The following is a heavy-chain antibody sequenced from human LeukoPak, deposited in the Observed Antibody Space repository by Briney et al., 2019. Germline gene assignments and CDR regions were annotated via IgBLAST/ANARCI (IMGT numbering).Heavy chain of an antibody. CDR1: GFTFSSYA. V-gene: IGHV3-30-3*01. J-gene: IGHJ5*02. CDR2: ISYDGSNK. Sequence: QTGGSLRLSCAASGFTFSSYAMHWVRQAPGKGLEWVAVISYDGSNKYYADSVKGRFTISRDNSKNTLYLQMNSLRAEDTAVYYCARTAYGGDNWFDPWGQGTLVTVSS. D-gene: IGHD4-17*01. CDR3: ARTAYGGDNWFDP.